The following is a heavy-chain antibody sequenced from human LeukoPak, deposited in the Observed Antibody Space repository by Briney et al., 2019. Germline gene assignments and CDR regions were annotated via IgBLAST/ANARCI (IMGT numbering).Heavy chain of an antibody. CDR3: ARDAPEPGSSWGYYFDY. J-gene: IGHJ4*02. CDR2: ISSDGGST. D-gene: IGHD6-13*01. Sequence: GGSLRLSCAASGFTFSNYAMHWVRQAPGKGLEYVSAISSDGGSTYYANSVKGRFSISRDNSKNTLYLQMGSLRAEDMAVYYCARDAPEPGSSWGYYFDYWGQGSLVTVSS. CDR1: GFTFSNYA. V-gene: IGHV3-64*01.